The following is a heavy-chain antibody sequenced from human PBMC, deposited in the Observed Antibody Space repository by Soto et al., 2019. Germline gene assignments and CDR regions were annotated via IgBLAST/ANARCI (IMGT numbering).Heavy chain of an antibody. D-gene: IGHD2-8*02. CDR1: GYTFTSYG. Sequence: QVQLVQSGAEVKKPGASVKVSCKASGYTFTSYGISWVRQAPGQGLEWMGWISVYNGNTNYAQKLQGRVTMTTDTSTSTAYMELRSLRSDDTAVYYCARDTHQGLVWGLVAWFDPWGQGTLVTVSS. J-gene: IGHJ5*02. CDR3: ARDTHQGLVWGLVAWFDP. V-gene: IGHV1-18*04. CDR2: ISVYNGNT.